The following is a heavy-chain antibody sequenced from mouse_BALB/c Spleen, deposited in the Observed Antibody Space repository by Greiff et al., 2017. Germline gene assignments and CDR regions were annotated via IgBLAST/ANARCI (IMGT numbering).Heavy chain of an antibody. CDR2: IWAGGST. D-gene: IGHD2-14*01. Sequence: VQLQQSGPGLVAPSQSLSITCTVSGFSLTSYGVHWVRQPPGKGLEWLGVIWAGGSTNYNSALMSRLSISKDNSKSQVFLKMNSLQTDDTAMYYCARENYRYEAWFAYWGQGTLVTVSA. J-gene: IGHJ3*01. CDR3: ARENYRYEAWFAY. V-gene: IGHV2-9*02. CDR1: GFSLTSYG.